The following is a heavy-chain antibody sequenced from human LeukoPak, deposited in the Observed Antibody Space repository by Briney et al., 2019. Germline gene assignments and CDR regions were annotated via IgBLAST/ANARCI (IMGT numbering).Heavy chain of an antibody. Sequence: ASVKVSCKASGYTFTGSYMRWVRQAPGQGLEWMGWINPNSGGTNYAQKFQGRVTMTRDTSISTAYMELSRLRSDDTAVYYCARSISGLSSGYWGQGTLVTVSS. CDR1: GYTFTGSY. V-gene: IGHV1-2*02. D-gene: IGHD3/OR15-3a*01. CDR2: INPNSGGT. CDR3: ARSISGLSSGY. J-gene: IGHJ4*02.